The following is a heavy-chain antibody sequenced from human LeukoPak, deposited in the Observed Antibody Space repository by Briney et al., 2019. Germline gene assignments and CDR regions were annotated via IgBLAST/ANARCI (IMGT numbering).Heavy chain of an antibody. V-gene: IGHV4-38-2*02. J-gene: IGHJ4*02. CDR3: ARDRGEVTAVYY. CDR1: GYSISSGYY. Sequence: SETLSLTCTVSGYSISSGYYWGWIRQPPGKGLEWIGSIYHSGSTYYNPSLKSRVTISVDTSKNQFSLKLSSVTAADTAVYYCARDRGEVTAVYYWGQGTLVTVSS. D-gene: IGHD2-21*02. CDR2: IYHSGST.